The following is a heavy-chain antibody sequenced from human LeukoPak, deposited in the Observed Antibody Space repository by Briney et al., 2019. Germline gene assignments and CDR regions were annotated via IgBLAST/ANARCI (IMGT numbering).Heavy chain of an antibody. J-gene: IGHJ4*02. D-gene: IGHD3-3*01. V-gene: IGHV3-23*01. CDR2: IIGGGDST. Sequence: GGSLRLSCAASGFTFRDFGMNWVRQIPGKGLEWISHIIGGGDSTHYADSVKGRFTISRDNSQNTLFVQMNSLRVDDSATYYCVKGPYYESPALDSWGQGTLVTVSS. CDR3: VKGPYYESPALDS. CDR1: GFTFRDFG.